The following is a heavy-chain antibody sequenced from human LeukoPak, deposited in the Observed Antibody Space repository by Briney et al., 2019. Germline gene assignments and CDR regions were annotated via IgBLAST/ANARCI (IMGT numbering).Heavy chain of an antibody. D-gene: IGHD6-19*01. CDR3: ARDLSAVAVAGTGFDP. V-gene: IGHV3-48*01. J-gene: IGHJ5*02. CDR2: ISSSGSII. CDR1: GFTFSSYS. Sequence: GGSLRLSCAASGFTFSSYSMNWVRQTAGKGLEWVSHISSSGSIIYYADSVKGRFTISRDDAKNSLYLQMNSLRAEDTAVYYCARDLSAVAVAGTGFDPWGQGTLVTVSS.